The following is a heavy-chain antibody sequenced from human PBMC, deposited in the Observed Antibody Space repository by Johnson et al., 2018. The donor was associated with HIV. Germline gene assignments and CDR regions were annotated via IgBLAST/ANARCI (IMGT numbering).Heavy chain of an antibody. CDR2: ISYDGSNK. CDR3: AREGITMEVDI. D-gene: IGHD3-10*01. CDR1: GFTFRSYA. Sequence: QVQLVESGGGVVQPGRSLRLSCVASGFTFRSYAMHWVRQAPGKGLEWVAVISYDGSNKYYADSVKGRFTISRDNSKNTLYLQMNSLRAEDTAVYYCAREGITMEVDIWGQGTTVTVSS. J-gene: IGHJ3*02. V-gene: IGHV3-30-3*01.